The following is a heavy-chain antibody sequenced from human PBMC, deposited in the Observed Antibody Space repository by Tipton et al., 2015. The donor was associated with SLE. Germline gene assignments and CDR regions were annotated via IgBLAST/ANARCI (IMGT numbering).Heavy chain of an antibody. D-gene: IGHD6-13*01. CDR1: GGSISSYY. J-gene: IGHJ4*02. CDR3: ARDMDALPSSSWSGTAH. V-gene: IGHV4-4*08. Sequence: GLVKPSETLSLTCTVSGGSISSYYWSWIRQPPGKGLEWIGYIYTSGSTNYNPSLKSRLTMSIDTSRNQFSLKLNSVTAADTAVYYCARDMDALPSSSWSGTAHWGQGILVTVSS. CDR2: IYTSGST.